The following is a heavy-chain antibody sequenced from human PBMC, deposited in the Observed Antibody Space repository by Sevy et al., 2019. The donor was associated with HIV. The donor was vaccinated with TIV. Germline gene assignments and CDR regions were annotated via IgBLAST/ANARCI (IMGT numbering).Heavy chain of an antibody. V-gene: IGHV3-7*01. CDR3: ARDDGNYYFHY. D-gene: IGHD1-7*01. CDR2: IRQDAGKK. J-gene: IGHJ4*02. Sequence: GGSLSLSCPASGLTFRKNWMGWVRQAPGKGREWVANIRQDAGKKYYVDTVKARFTTSRDNAKNSLYLQMNSLRAEDTAVYFCARDDGNYYFHYWGQGTLVTVSS. CDR1: GLTFRKNW.